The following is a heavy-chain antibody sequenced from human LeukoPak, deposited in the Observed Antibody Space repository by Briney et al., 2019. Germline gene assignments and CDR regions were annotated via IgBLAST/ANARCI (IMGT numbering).Heavy chain of an antibody. CDR1: GFTFSSYW. CDR3: ARDLGGATTRPDY. V-gene: IGHV3-7*01. Sequence: PGGSLRLSCAASGFTFSSYWMSWVRQAPGKGLEWVANIKQDGSEKYYVDSVKGRFTISRDNAKNSLYLQMNSLRAEDTAVYYCARDLGGATTRPDYWGQGTLVTVSS. CDR2: IKQDGSEK. D-gene: IGHD1-26*01. J-gene: IGHJ4*02.